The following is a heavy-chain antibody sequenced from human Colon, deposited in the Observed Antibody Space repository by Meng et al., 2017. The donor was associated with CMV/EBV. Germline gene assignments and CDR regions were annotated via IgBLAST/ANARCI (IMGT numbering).Heavy chain of an antibody. CDR1: GGSFSGYY. CDR3: ARVPTVVTVPVRYYYYSLDV. CDR2: INHSGST. V-gene: IGHV4-34*01. J-gene: IGHJ6*02. D-gene: IGHD2-2*01. Sequence: GSLRLSCAVYGGSFSGYYWSWIRQPPGKGLEWLGAINHSGSTNYKSSLNSRVTISVDTSKNQFSLRLNSVTAADTAVYYCARVPTVVTVPVRYYYYSLDVWGQGTTVTVSS.